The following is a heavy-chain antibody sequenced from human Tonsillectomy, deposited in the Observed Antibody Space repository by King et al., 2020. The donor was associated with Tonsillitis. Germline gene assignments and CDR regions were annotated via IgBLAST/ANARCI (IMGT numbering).Heavy chain of an antibody. CDR1: GFTFSSYA. CDR2: ISGSGGNT. Sequence: QLVQSGGGLVQPGGSLRISCAASGFTFSSYAMSWVLRAPGKGLEWDSPISGSGGNTYYADSVKGRFTISRDNSKNTLYLQMNSLRAEDTAVYYCAKGWQLDPIDYWGQGTLVTVSS. D-gene: IGHD2-15*01. V-gene: IGHV3-23*04. J-gene: IGHJ4*02. CDR3: AKGWQLDPIDY.